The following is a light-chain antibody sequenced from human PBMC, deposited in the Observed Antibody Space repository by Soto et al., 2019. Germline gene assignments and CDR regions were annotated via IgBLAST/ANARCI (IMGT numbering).Light chain of an antibody. V-gene: IGKV1-12*01. CDR3: QQTDSVPPT. J-gene: IGKJ4*01. Sequence: DIQMTQSPSSVSAFVGDTVTITCRASQGISSWLAWYQQKPGRAPKLLITAASILQSGVPSRFSGSGSGTDFSLTISSLRPEDFATYYCQQTDSVPPTFGRGTKVEIK. CDR1: QGISSW. CDR2: AAS.